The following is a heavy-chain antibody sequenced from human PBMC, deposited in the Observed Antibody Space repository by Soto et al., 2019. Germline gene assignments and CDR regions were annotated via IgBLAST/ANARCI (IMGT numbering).Heavy chain of an antibody. CDR3: AGDGTGTTRHYDILTGYYQ. CDR1: GGSISSYY. J-gene: IGHJ4*02. Sequence: KTSETLSLTCTVSGGSISSYYWSWIRQPAGKGLEWIGRIYTSGSTNYNPSLKSRVTMSVDTSKNQFSLKLSSVTAADTAVYYCAGDGTGTTRHYDILTGYYQWGQGTLVTVSS. D-gene: IGHD3-9*01. V-gene: IGHV4-4*07. CDR2: IYTSGST.